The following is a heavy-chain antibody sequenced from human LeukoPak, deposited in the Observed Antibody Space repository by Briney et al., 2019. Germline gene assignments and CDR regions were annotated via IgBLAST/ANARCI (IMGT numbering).Heavy chain of an antibody. J-gene: IGHJ4*02. Sequence: GASVKVSCKASGYTFTNNYILWVRQAPGQGLEWMGWINPNSGDTGYVPKFQGRVTMTRHTSISTAYMELYSLRSDDTAIYYCARNRGADYWGQGTLVTVSS. D-gene: IGHD4-17*01. CDR1: GYTFTNNY. CDR3: ARNRGADY. CDR2: INPNSGDT. V-gene: IGHV1-2*02.